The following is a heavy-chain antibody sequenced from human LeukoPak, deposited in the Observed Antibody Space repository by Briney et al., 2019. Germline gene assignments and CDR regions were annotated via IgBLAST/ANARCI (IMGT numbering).Heavy chain of an antibody. V-gene: IGHV4-38-2*02. CDR3: ARSPSYYYADY. D-gene: IGHD3-10*01. Sequence: SETLSLTCTVSGYSISSGYYWGWIRQPPGKGLEWIGSIYHSGSTYYNPSLKSRVTISVDTSKNQFSLKLSSVTAADTAVYYCARSPSYYYADYWGQGTLVTVSS. CDR1: GYSISSGYY. J-gene: IGHJ4*02. CDR2: IYHSGST.